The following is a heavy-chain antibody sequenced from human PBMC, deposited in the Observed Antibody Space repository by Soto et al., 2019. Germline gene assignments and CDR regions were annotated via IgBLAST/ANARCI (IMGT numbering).Heavy chain of an antibody. CDR3: ARGWETVGTTTPFAY. D-gene: IGHD1-26*01. V-gene: IGHV1-69*06. CDR2: IIPLFGTA. J-gene: IGHJ4*02. CDR1: GGTFSNYA. Sequence: QVQLVQSGAEVKKPGSSVKVSCKASGGTFSNYAINWVRQAPGQGLEWMGGIIPLFGTANYAQKFQGRVTFTAHKSTSTAYMELRSLRSDDTAVYYCARGWETVGTTTPFAYWGQGTLVTVS.